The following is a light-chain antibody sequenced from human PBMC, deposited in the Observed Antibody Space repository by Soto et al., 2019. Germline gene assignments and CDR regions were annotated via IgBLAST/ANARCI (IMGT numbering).Light chain of an antibody. Sequence: DIQMTQSPSSLSASVGDRVTITCRASQSISSYLNWYQQKPGKAPKLLIYAASSLQSGVPSRFSGSGSGTDFTLTNSSLQPEDFATYYCQQSYSTSSLTFGGGTKVDIK. V-gene: IGKV1-39*01. J-gene: IGKJ4*01. CDR2: AAS. CDR3: QQSYSTSSLT. CDR1: QSISSY.